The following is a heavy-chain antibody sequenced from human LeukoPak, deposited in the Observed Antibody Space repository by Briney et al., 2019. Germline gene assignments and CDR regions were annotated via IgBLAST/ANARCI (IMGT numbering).Heavy chain of an antibody. V-gene: IGHV3-21*01. Sequence: GGSLRLSCAASGFTFSSYSITWVRQAPGKGLEWVSSIDSSSSYIYYADSVKGRFTISRDNAQNSLFLQMNSLRVEDTAVYYCARPGITGTMGYGAFDIWGQGTRVTVSS. D-gene: IGHD1-7*01. CDR1: GFTFSSYS. CDR3: ARPGITGTMGYGAFDI. J-gene: IGHJ3*02. CDR2: IDSSSSYI.